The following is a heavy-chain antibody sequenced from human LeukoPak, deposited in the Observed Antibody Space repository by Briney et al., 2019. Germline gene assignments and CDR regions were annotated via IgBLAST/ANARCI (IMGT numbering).Heavy chain of an antibody. CDR3: ARGGEMATILVFFDY. CDR2: INPKSGDT. Sequence: ASVKVSCKASGYTITGYYMHWVRQAPGQGPEWMGRINPKSGDTNSAQKFQGRITMTRDTSISTAYMELSRLRSDDTAVYFCARGGEMATILVFFDYWGQGTLVTVSS. V-gene: IGHV1-2*06. J-gene: IGHJ4*02. D-gene: IGHD5-24*01. CDR1: GYTITGYY.